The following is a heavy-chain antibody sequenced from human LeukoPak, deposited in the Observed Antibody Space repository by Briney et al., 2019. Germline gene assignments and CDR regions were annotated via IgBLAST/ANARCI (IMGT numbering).Heavy chain of an antibody. V-gene: IGHV1-18*01. J-gene: IGHJ4*02. CDR3: ARDYYYGSGSYPDY. Sequence: ASVKVSCKASGYTFTSYGISWVRQAPGQGLEWMGWISAYNGNTNYAQKLQGRVTMTTDTSTSTAYMELRSLRAEDTAVYYCARDYYYGSGSYPDYWGQGTLVTVSS. CDR1: GYTFTSYG. D-gene: IGHD3-10*01. CDR2: ISAYNGNT.